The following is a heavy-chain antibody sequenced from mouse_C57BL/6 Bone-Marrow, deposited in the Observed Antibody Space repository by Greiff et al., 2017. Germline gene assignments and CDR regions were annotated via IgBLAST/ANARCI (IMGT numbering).Heavy chain of an antibody. CDR3: SRSPSYYYGSSTDY. J-gene: IGHJ2*01. V-gene: IGHV1-81*01. CDR2: IYPRSGNT. Sequence: QVQLQQSGAELARPGASVKLSCKASGYTFTSYGISWVKQRTGQGLEWIGEIYPRSGNTYYNEKLKGKATVTADKSTSTAYMELRSLTSEDSAVFFCSRSPSYYYGSSTDYWGQGTTLTVSS. CDR1: GYTFTSYG. D-gene: IGHD1-1*01.